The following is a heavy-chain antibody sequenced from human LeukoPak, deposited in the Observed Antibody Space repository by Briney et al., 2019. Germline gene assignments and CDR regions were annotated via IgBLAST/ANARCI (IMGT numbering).Heavy chain of an antibody. D-gene: IGHD3-10*01. Sequence: SVKVSCKASGGTFSSYAISWVRQAPGQGLEWMGGIIPIFGTANYAQKFQGRVTMTRDTSTNTVYMELSSLRSEDTALYYCARGRDNDSGSSFGAFDIWGQGTLVTVSS. J-gene: IGHJ3*02. CDR3: ARGRDNDSGSSFGAFDI. V-gene: IGHV1-69*05. CDR1: GGTFSSYA. CDR2: IIPIFGTA.